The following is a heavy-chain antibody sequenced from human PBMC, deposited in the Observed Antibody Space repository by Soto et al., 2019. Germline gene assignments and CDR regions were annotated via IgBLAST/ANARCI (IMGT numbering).Heavy chain of an antibody. J-gene: IGHJ4*02. CDR3: ARCMGFDGSGYAFFDS. D-gene: IGHD3-10*01. V-gene: IGHV3-21*01. Sequence: EVQLVESGGGLVKPGGSLRLSCAASGFTFSGHTINWVRQAPGKGLEWVSSVSSSSSYIYYADSVKGRFTVSRDNAEKSLHLQMNSLRAEDTAMYYCARCMGFDGSGYAFFDSWGQGTLVTVSS. CDR1: GFTFSGHT. CDR2: VSSSSSYI.